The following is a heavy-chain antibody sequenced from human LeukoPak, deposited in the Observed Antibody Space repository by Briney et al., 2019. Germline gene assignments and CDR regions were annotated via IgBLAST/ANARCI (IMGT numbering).Heavy chain of an antibody. CDR2: INHSGST. J-gene: IGHJ5*02. CDR3: ARGLLLWFGELSRWFDP. V-gene: IGHV4-34*01. CDR1: GGSFSGYY. Sequence: PSETLSLTCAVYGGSFSGYYWSWIRQPPGKGLEWIGEINHSGSTNYNPSLKSRVTISVDTSKNQFSLKLSSVTAADTAVYYCARGLLLWFGELSRWFDPWGQGTLVTVSS. D-gene: IGHD3-10*01.